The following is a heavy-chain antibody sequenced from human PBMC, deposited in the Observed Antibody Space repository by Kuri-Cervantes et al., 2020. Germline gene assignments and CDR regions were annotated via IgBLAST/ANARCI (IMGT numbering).Heavy chain of an antibody. V-gene: IGHV4-59*01. CDR1: GGSISSYY. J-gene: IGHJ5*02. D-gene: IGHD4-17*01. Sequence: GSLRLSCTVSGGSISSYYWSWIRQPPGKGLEWIGYIYYSGSTNYNPSLRSRVTISVDTSKNQFSLKLSTVTAADTAVYYCARVRSTVTGPGREFDPWGQGTLVTVSS. CDR3: ARVRSTVTGPGREFDP. CDR2: IYYSGST.